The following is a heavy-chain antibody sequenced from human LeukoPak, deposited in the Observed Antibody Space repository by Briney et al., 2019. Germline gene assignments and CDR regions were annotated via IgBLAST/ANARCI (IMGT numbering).Heavy chain of an antibody. CDR2: IIPIFGTA. J-gene: IGHJ3*02. CDR3: AKNWNDGLGAFDI. D-gene: IGHD1-1*01. Sequence: GASVKVSCKASGGTFSSYAISWVRQAPGQGLEWMGGIIPIFGTANYAQKFQGRVTITADKSTSTAYMELSSLRSEDTAVYYCAKNWNDGLGAFDIWGQGTMVTVSS. V-gene: IGHV1-69*06. CDR1: GGTFSSYA.